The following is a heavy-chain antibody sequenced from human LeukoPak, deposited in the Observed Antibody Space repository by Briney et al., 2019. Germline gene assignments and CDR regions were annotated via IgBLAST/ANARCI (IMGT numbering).Heavy chain of an antibody. Sequence: GGSLRLSCAASGFTFSSYVMSWVRQAPGSGLEWVSVISGGGGSTYYSDSVKGRFTISRDNSKNTLYLQMNSLRAEDSAIYYCAKDHPQGGYGDYWGQGTLVTVSS. CDR3: AKDHPQGGYGDY. CDR2: ISGGGGST. V-gene: IGHV3-23*01. J-gene: IGHJ4*02. D-gene: IGHD5-12*01. CDR1: GFTFSSYV.